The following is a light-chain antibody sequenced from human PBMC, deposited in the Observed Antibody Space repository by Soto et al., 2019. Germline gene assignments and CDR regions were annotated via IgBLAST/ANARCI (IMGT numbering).Light chain of an antibody. V-gene: IGLV2-14*01. CDR3: ASYPTSSTYV. J-gene: IGLJ1*01. Sequence: SVLTQPASVSGSPGQSIAIFCTGTSSDVGGYSYVSWYQQQPGKVPKLVISDVSNRPSGVSARFSGSKSGNSASLTISGLQIEDEADYYCASYPTSSTYVFGAGTKVP. CDR2: DVS. CDR1: SSDVGGYSY.